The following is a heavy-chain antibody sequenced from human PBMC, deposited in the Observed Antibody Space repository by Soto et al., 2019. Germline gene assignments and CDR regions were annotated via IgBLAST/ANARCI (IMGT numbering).Heavy chain of an antibody. CDR1: GFTFSSYG. J-gene: IGHJ3*02. D-gene: IGHD6-13*01. CDR2: IPNTENKK. V-gene: IGHV3-30-3*01. CDR3: ARTAGGRVRGALDI. Sequence: QVHLEESGGGVLQPGTSLRLSCVASGFTFSSYGMHWVRQAPGKGLEWVSVIPNTENKKYYADSVKGRFTISRDNSQNTLFLQMDSLMSEDTAMYYCARTAGGRVRGALDIWGQGTMGTVS.